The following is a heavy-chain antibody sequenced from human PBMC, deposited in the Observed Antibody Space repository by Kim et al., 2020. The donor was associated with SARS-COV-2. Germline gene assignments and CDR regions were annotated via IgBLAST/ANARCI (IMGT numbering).Heavy chain of an antibody. J-gene: IGHJ6*02. CDR2: INSDGSST. D-gene: IGHD3-3*01. V-gene: IGHV3-74*01. CDR3: ARDRFLEWLIYYYGMDV. Sequence: GGSLRLSCAASGFTFSSYWMHWVRQAPGKGLVWVSRINSDGSSTSYADSVKGRFTISRDNAKNTLYLQMNSLRAEDTAVYYCARDRFLEWLIYYYGMDVWGQGTTVTVSS. CDR1: GFTFSSYW.